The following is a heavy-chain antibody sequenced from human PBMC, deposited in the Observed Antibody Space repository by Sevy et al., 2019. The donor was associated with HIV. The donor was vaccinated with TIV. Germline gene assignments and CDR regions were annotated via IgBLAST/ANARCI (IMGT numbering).Heavy chain of an antibody. CDR1: GYTFTSYA. D-gene: IGHD3-22*01. J-gene: IGHJ5*02. CDR2: INTNTGNP. Sequence: APVKVSCKASGYTFTSYAMNWVRQAPGQGLEWMGWINTNTGNPTYAQGFTGRFVFSLDTSVSTAYLQISSLKAEDTAVYYCARDGVRSYYYDSSGRSKWFDPWGQGTLVTVSS. V-gene: IGHV7-4-1*02. CDR3: ARDGVRSYYYDSSGRSKWFDP.